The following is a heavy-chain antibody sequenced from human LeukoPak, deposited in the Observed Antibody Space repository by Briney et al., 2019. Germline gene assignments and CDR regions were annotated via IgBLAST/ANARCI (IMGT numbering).Heavy chain of an antibody. Sequence: GGSLRLSCAASGFTFSSYSMNWVRQAPGKGLEWVSSISSSSSYIYYADSVKGRFTISRDNAKNSLYLQMNSLRAEDTAVYYCARPGSSSGSYYNYYYYGMDVWGQGTTVTVSS. CDR1: GFTFSSYS. D-gene: IGHD3-10*01. CDR3: ARPGSSSGSYYNYYYYGMDV. CDR2: ISSSSSYI. J-gene: IGHJ6*02. V-gene: IGHV3-21*01.